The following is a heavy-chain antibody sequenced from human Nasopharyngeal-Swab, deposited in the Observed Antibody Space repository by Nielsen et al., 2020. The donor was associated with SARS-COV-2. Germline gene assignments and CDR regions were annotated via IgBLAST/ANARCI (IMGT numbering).Heavy chain of an antibody. CDR3: ARTLLAAGGYYYYGMDV. V-gene: IGHV2-5*01. D-gene: IGHD6-13*01. CDR2: IYWNDDK. Sequence: WIRQPPGKALEWLALIYWNDDKRYSTSLKSRLTISKDTSKSQVVLTMTNMDPVDTATYSCARTLLAAGGYYYYGMDVWGQGTTVTVSS. J-gene: IGHJ6*02.